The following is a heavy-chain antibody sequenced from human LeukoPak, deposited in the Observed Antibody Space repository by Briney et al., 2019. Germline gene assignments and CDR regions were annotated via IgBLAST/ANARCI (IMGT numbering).Heavy chain of an antibody. D-gene: IGHD6-19*01. CDR3: ASEGIAVAGSDY. V-gene: IGHV4-61*02. CDR1: GGSISSGSYY. J-gene: IGHJ4*02. Sequence: SQTLSPTCTVSGGSISSGSYYWSWIRQPAGKGLEWIGRIYTSGSTNYNPSLKSRVTISVDTSKNQFSLKLSSVTAADTAVYYCASEGIAVAGSDYWGQGTLVTVSS. CDR2: IYTSGST.